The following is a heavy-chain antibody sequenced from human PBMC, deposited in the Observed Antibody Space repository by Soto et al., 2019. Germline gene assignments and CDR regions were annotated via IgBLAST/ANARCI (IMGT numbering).Heavy chain of an antibody. D-gene: IGHD3-10*01. Sequence: SETLSLTCTVSDDSLTTNKYAWTWIRQNPEKGLEWIGYVYSNGNTRSSPSLQSRVSMSVDTSKSHFSLRLSSVTAADTAVYFCARASYFRPSGSYYFVSWGQGTLVTVSS. V-gene: IGHV4-31*03. CDR1: DDSLTTNKYA. CDR2: VYSNGNT. J-gene: IGHJ4*02. CDR3: ARASYFRPSGSYYFVS.